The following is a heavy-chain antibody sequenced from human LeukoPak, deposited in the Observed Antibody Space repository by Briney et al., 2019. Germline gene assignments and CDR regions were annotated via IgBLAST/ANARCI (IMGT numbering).Heavy chain of an antibody. CDR3: ARKNSGSYFLSPGGAFDI. D-gene: IGHD1-26*01. J-gene: IGHJ3*02. CDR2: INPSGGST. V-gene: IGHV1-46*01. CDR1: GYTFASYY. Sequence: GASVKVSCKASGYTFASYYMHWVRQAPGQGLEWMGIINPSGGSTSYAQKFQGRVTMTRDMSTSTVYMELSSLRSEDTAVYYCARKNSGSYFLSPGGAFDIWGQGTMVTVSS.